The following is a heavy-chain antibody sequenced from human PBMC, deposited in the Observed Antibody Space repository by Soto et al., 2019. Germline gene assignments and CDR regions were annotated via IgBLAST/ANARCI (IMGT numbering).Heavy chain of an antibody. Sequence: QVQLVQSGAEVKKPGASVKVSCKASGYTFTSYDINWVRQATGQGLEYMGWMNPNSGNTGYAQKVQGRVTMTRNTSIRTAYMELSSLRSDDTAVYFCARDSGRYCMDVWGQGTTVTVPS. J-gene: IGHJ6*02. CDR2: MNPNSGNT. D-gene: IGHD1-26*01. CDR3: ARDSGRYCMDV. V-gene: IGHV1-8*01. CDR1: GYTFTSYD.